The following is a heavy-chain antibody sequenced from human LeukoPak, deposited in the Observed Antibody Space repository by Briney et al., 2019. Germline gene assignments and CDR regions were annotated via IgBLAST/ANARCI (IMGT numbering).Heavy chain of an antibody. CDR1: GGSFSGYY. D-gene: IGHD3-10*01. CDR3: ARGDRGVSAARPFKPGNWFDP. Sequence: SETLSLTCAVYGGSFSGYYWSWIRPPPGKGLEWIGGINHCGNTNYNPSLKSRVTISADMSKNQFSLNLSPVTAADTAVYYCARGDRGVSAARPFKPGNWFDPWGQGTLVTVSP. CDR2: INHCGNT. J-gene: IGHJ5*02. V-gene: IGHV4-34*01.